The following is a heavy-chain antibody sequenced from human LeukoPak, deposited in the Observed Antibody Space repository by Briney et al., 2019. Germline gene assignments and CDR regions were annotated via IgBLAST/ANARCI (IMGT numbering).Heavy chain of an antibody. CDR2: INPNSGGT. V-gene: IGHV1-2*02. CDR1: GYTFTGYY. CDR3: ARESLEYSSSSDAFDI. D-gene: IGHD6-6*01. Sequence: EASVKVSCKASGYTFTGYYMHWVRQAPGQGLEWMGWINPNSGGTNYAQKFQGRVTMTRDTSISTAYMELSRLRSDDTAVYYCARESLEYSSSSDAFDIWGQGTMVTVSS. J-gene: IGHJ3*02.